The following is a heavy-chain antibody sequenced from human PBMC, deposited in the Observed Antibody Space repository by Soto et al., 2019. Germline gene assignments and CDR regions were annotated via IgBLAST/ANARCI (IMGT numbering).Heavy chain of an antibody. CDR1: GFTFSSYA. CDR2: ISGSGGST. CDR3: AKDPPDIVVVPAAKFDY. V-gene: IGHV3-23*01. D-gene: IGHD2-2*01. Sequence: TGGSLRLSCAASGFTFSSYARSWVRQAPGKGLEWVSAISGSGGSTYYADSVKGRFTISRDNSKNTLYLQMNSLRAEDTAVYYCAKDPPDIVVVPAAKFDYWGQGTLVTVSS. J-gene: IGHJ4*02.